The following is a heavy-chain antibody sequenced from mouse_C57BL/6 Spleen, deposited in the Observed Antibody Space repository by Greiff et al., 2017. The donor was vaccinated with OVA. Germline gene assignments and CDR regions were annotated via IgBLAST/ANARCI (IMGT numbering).Heavy chain of an antibody. V-gene: IGHV1-69*01. J-gene: IGHJ2*01. CDR2: IDPSDSYT. Sequence: VQLQQPGAELVMPGASVKLSCKASGYTFTSYWMHWVKQRPGQGLEWIGEIDPSDSYTNYNQKFKGKSTLTVDKSSSTAYMQLSSLTSEDSAVYYCARRGAGPFDYWGQGTTLTVSS. CDR1: GYTFTSYW. CDR3: ARRGAGPFDY.